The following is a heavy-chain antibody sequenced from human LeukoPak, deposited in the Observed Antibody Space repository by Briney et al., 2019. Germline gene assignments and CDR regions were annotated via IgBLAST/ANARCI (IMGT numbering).Heavy chain of an antibody. CDR2: INPNSGGT. CDR1: GYSFTGYY. CDR3: ARGQQLSPDY. Sequence: ASVKVSCKASGYSFTGYYMHWMRQPPGQGLEWMGWINPNSGGTNYAQKFQGRVTMTRDTSISTAYMELSRLRSDDTAVYYCARGQQLSPDYWGQGTLVTASS. V-gene: IGHV1-2*02. J-gene: IGHJ4*02. D-gene: IGHD6-13*01.